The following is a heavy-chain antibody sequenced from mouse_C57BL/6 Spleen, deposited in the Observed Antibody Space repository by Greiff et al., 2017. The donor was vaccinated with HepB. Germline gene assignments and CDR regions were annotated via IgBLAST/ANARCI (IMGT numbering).Heavy chain of an antibody. CDR3: ARNYPITTVVHWYFDV. Sequence: VMLVESGPGLVQPSQSLSITCTVSGFSLTSYGVHWVRQSPGKGLEWLGVIWSGGSTDYNAAFISRLSISKDNSKSQVFFKMNSLQADDTAIYYCARNYPITTVVHWYFDVWGTGTTVTVSS. V-gene: IGHV2-2*01. J-gene: IGHJ1*03. CDR2: IWSGGST. CDR1: GFSLTSYG. D-gene: IGHD1-1*01.